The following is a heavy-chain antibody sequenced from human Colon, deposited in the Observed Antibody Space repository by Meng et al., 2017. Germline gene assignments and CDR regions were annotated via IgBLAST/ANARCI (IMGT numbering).Heavy chain of an antibody. CDR2: IKPDGSET. V-gene: IGHV3-7*01. CDR3: ATLVRGTGTDY. CDR1: GFIIANNW. J-gene: IGHJ4*02. Sequence: GESLKISCTPSGFIIANNWMRWVRYVPGKGLECLANIKPDGSETYYVDSVRGRFTISRDNAKNSLYLQMNSLRAEDTAVYYCATLVRGTGTDYWGQGTLVTVSS. D-gene: IGHD1-26*01.